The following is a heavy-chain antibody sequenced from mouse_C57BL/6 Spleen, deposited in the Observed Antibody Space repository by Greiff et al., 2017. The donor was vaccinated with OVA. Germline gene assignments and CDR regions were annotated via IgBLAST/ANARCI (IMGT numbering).Heavy chain of an antibody. Sequence: VQLQQPGAELVKPGASVKLSCKASGYTFTSYWMQWVKQRPGQGLEWIGEIDPSDSYTNYNQKFKGKATLTVDTSSSTAYMQLSSLTSEDAAVYYCARATVVAKFAYWGQGTLVTVSA. J-gene: IGHJ3*01. V-gene: IGHV1-50*01. CDR1: GYTFTSYW. CDR2: IDPSDSYT. CDR3: ARATVVAKFAY. D-gene: IGHD1-1*01.